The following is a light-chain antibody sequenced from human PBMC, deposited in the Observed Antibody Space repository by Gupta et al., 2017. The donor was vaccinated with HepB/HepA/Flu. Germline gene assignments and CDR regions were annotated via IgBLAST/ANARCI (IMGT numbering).Light chain of an antibody. CDR2: VAS. Sequence: DIVMTQSPLSLAVTPGEPASISCRSSRTLLHNDGYHFLNWYLQKPGQSPHLLIYVASSRPSGVPDRFNGSGSGTDFTLHIARVEAEDVGVYFCMQTLDSPYTCGPGTKLKI. CDR3: MQTLDSPYT. J-gene: IGKJ2*01. V-gene: IGKV2-28*01. CDR1: RTLLHNDGYHF.